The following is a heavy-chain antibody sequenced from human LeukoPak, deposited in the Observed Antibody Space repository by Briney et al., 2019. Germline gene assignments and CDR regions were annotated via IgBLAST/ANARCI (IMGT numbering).Heavy chain of an antibody. CDR1: GFTFSSYS. D-gene: IGHD4-17*01. CDR3: AKAGLTLINYGDYRS. CDR2: ISSSSSYI. J-gene: IGHJ4*02. V-gene: IGHV3-21*04. Sequence: GGSLRLSCAASGFTFSSYSMNWVRQAPGKGLEWVSSISSSSSYIYYADSVKGRFTISRDNSKNTLYLQMNSLRAEDTAVYYCAKAGLTLINYGDYRSWGQGTLVTVSS.